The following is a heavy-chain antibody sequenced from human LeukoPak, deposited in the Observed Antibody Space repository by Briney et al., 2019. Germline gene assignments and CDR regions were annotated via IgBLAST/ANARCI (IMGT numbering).Heavy chain of an antibody. Sequence: QPGGSLRLSCAASGFTFSDFEMNWIRQAPGKGLEWVSYISISASSIYYLVSVMGRFTISRDNAKNSLHLQMNNLRAEDTAVYYCARGYYFDYWGQGTLVTVSS. J-gene: IGHJ4*02. CDR2: ISISASSI. CDR3: ARGYYFDY. V-gene: IGHV3-48*03. CDR1: GFTFSDFE.